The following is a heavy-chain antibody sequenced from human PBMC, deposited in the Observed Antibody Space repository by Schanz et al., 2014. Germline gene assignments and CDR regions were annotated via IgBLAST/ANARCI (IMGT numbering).Heavy chain of an antibody. CDR1: GFTFSSYA. D-gene: IGHD4-17*01. J-gene: IGHJ4*02. Sequence: EVQLVESGGGLVQPGGSLRLSCSASGFTFSSYAFHWVRQAPGKGLEYVSGITSNGGSTYDADSVKGRFTISRDNSKNTLYLQMNSLRAEDTAVYYCVRDTDYHFDYWGQGTLVTVSS. CDR3: VRDTDYHFDY. V-gene: IGHV3-64D*06. CDR2: ITSNGGST.